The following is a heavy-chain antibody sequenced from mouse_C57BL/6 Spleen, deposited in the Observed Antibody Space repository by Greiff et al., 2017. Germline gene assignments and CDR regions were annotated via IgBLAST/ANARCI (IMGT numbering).Heavy chain of an antibody. CDR2: IYPGGGYT. Sequence: LQESGAELVRPGTSVKMSCKASGYTFTNYWIGWAKQRPGHGLEWIGDIYPGGGYTNYNEKFKGKATLTADKSSSTAYMQFSSLTSEDSAIYYCARGDYYGSSPYYFDYWGQGTTLTVSS. V-gene: IGHV1-63*01. J-gene: IGHJ2*01. CDR1: GYTFTNYW. D-gene: IGHD1-1*01. CDR3: ARGDYYGSSPYYFDY.